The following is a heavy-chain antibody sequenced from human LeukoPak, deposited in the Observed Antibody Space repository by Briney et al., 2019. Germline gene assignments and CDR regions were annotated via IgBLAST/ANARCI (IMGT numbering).Heavy chain of an antibody. J-gene: IGHJ6*02. V-gene: IGHV3-21*04. CDR3: AKDRRRGYSSSWSYYGMDV. CDR2: ISSSSSYI. D-gene: IGHD6-13*01. Sequence: GGSLRLSCAASGFTFSSYSMNWVRQAPGKGLEWVSSISSSSSYIYYADSVKGRFTISRDNAKNSLYLQMNSLRAEDTAVYYCAKDRRRGYSSSWSYYGMDVWGQGTTVTVSS. CDR1: GFTFSSYS.